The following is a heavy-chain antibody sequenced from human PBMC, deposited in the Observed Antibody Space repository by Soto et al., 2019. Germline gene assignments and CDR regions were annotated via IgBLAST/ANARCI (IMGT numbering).Heavy chain of an antibody. V-gene: IGHV3-23*01. D-gene: IGHD2-8*01. Sequence: VVSLRISCAASGGTFSTYAMSWVRQAPGKGLEWVSAISGSGAEIYYTDSVRGRFAISRDNSIDTLFLQMSHLKTEDTAVYYCAHPRGYGVFDAYDIWGQGTMVTVSS. CDR3: AHPRGYGVFDAYDI. CDR1: GGTFSTYA. J-gene: IGHJ3*02. CDR2: ISGSGAEI.